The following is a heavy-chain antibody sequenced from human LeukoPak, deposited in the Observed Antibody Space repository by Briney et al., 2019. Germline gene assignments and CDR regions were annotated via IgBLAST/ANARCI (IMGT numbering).Heavy chain of an antibody. Sequence: SETLSLTCGVSGGSISSSNWWSWVRQPPGKGLEWIGEIYHSGSTNYNPSLRSRVTISVDKSKNQFSLKLSSVTAADTAVYYCARSTGDYYDSMENAFDIWGQGTKVTVSS. CDR1: GGSISSSNW. CDR2: IYHSGST. CDR3: ARSTGDYYDSMENAFDI. V-gene: IGHV4-4*02. D-gene: IGHD3-22*01. J-gene: IGHJ3*02.